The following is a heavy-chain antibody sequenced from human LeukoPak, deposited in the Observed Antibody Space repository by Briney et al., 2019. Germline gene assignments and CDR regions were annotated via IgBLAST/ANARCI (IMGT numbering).Heavy chain of an antibody. D-gene: IGHD1-1*01. Sequence: ASVKVSCKASGYTFTSYGISWVRQAPGQGLEWMGWISAYNGNTNYAQKLQGRVTMTTDTSTSTAYMELRSLRSDDTAVYYCARSPPGGQLERRGWFDPWGQGTLVTASS. CDR1: GYTFTSYG. CDR2: ISAYNGNT. V-gene: IGHV1-18*01. J-gene: IGHJ5*02. CDR3: ARSPPGGQLERRGWFDP.